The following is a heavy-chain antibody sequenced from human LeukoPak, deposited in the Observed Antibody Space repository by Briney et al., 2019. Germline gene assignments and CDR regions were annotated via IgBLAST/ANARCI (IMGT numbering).Heavy chain of an antibody. V-gene: IGHV3-74*01. J-gene: IGHJ4*02. Sequence: GGSLRLSCAASGFSFSTSWMHWFRQGPGRGLVWVSRITSDGRTTIYADSVKGRFSISRDNSKNSLYLQMNSLRAEDTAVYYCARTHAAIAAADWGQGTLVTVSS. CDR2: ITSDGRTT. CDR1: GFSFSTSW. CDR3: ARTHAAIAAAD. D-gene: IGHD6-13*01.